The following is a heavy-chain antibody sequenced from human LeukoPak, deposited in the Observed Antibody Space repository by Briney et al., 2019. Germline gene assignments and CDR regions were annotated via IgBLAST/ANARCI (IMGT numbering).Heavy chain of an antibody. CDR3: AKDTQRGFDYRNSLDY. CDR1: GFTFSHYG. V-gene: IGHV3-33*06. D-gene: IGHD4-11*01. Sequence: GKSLTLSCSASGFTFSHYGMHWVRQAPGTGLEWVAVIWSDASDKYYANSVKSRFTISRDNFKNSLYLQMNSLRADDTAVYYCAKDTQRGFDYRNSLDYWGQGTRVTVSS. CDR2: IWSDASDK. J-gene: IGHJ4*02.